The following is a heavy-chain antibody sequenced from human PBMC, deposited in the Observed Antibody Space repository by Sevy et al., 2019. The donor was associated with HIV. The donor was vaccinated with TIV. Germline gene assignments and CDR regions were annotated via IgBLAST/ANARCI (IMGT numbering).Heavy chain of an antibody. CDR3: ASADATSRFGYYYCAMDF. CDR1: GFTFNTYN. V-gene: IGHV3-48*02. D-gene: IGHD3-22*01. J-gene: IGHJ6*02. Sequence: GGSLRLSCAVSGFTFNTYNMNWVRQAPGKGLEWVSYISYTSTTIYYADSVRGRFTITRDNARNTLYLQMNSLRDEDTAVDYCASADATSRFGYYYCAMDFWGQGTSVTVSS. CDR2: ISYTSTTI.